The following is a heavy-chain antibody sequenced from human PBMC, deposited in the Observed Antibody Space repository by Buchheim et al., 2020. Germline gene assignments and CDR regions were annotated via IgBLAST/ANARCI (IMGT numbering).Heavy chain of an antibody. D-gene: IGHD3-3*01. CDR2: IYTSGST. CDR1: GGSISSGSYY. J-gene: IGHJ6*02. Sequence: QVQLQESGPGLVKPSQTLSLTCTVSGGSISSGSYYWSWIRQPAGKGLEWIGRIYTSGSTNYNPSLKSRVTISVATYKNQFSLKLSSVTAADTAVYYCARETRFLEWLPYYYYGMDVWGQGTT. CDR3: ARETRFLEWLPYYYYGMDV. V-gene: IGHV4-61*02.